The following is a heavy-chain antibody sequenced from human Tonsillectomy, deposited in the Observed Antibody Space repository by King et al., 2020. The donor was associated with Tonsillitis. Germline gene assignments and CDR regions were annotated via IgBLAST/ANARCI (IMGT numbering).Heavy chain of an antibody. CDR1: GFSLSNARMG. V-gene: IGHV2-26*01. D-gene: IGHD3-16*02. CDR3: ARIFCDYVWGSYRSEEYFQH. Sequence: ITLKESGPVLVKPTETLTLTCTVSGFSLSNARMGVSWIRQPPGKALEWLAHIFSNDEKSYSTSLKSRLTISKDTSKSQVVLTMTNMDPVDTATYYCARIFCDYVWGSYRSEEYFQHWGQGTLVTVSS. J-gene: IGHJ1*01. CDR2: IFSNDEK.